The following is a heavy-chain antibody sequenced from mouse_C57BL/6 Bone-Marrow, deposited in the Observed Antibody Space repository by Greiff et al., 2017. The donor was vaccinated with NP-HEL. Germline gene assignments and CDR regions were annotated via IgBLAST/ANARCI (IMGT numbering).Heavy chain of an antibody. J-gene: IGHJ3*01. CDR2: ISYDGSN. Sequence: EVQLQQSGPGLVKPSQSLPPTCSVSGYSITSGYYWNWIPQLPGNKLEWLGYISYDGSNDYNPALKNRISITRDTSKNQFFLKLNSVTTEDTATYYCAKDVVFAYWGQRTLVTVST. V-gene: IGHV3-6*01. CDR1: GYSITSGYY. CDR3: AKDVVFAY. D-gene: IGHD1-1*01.